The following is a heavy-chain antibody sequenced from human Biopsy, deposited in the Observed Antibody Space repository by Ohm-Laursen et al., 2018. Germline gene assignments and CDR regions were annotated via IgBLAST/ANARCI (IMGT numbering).Heavy chain of an antibody. D-gene: IGHD3-22*01. CDR2: IFYRGST. V-gene: IGHV4-39*01. Sequence: TLSLTCTVSGVSINGGRYYWNWIRHHPGKGLEWIGSIFYRGSTHYKPSLKSRVNISVDTSKNQFSLKLNSVTAADTAVYYCARDYDTSGCYYVSWGQGTLVTVSS. CDR1: GVSINGGRYY. J-gene: IGHJ5*02. CDR3: ARDYDTSGCYYVS.